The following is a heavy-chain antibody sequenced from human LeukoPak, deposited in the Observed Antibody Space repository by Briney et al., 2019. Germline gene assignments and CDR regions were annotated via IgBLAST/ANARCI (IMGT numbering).Heavy chain of an antibody. Sequence: KPSETLSLTCTVSGGSISSSNYYWGWIRQPPGKGLEWIGTIYYSGSTYYNPSLRSRVTISVDTSKNQFSLKLSSVTAADTAVYSCARLRTAMGTSNYWGQGTLVTVSS. CDR1: GGSISSSNYY. D-gene: IGHD5-18*01. CDR3: ARLRTAMGTSNY. V-gene: IGHV4-39*01. CDR2: IYYSGST. J-gene: IGHJ4*02.